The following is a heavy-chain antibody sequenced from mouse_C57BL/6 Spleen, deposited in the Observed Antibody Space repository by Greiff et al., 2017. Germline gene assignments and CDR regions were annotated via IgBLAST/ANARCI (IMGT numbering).Heavy chain of an antibody. CDR2: INPNNGGT. V-gene: IGHV1-26*01. Sequence: EVQLQHSGPELVKPGASVKISCKASGYTFTDYYMNWVKQSHGKSLEWIGAINPNNGGTSYHQKFKGKATLTVDKSSSTAYMELRSLTSEDSAVYDCAMHLITTVEDYAMDYWGQGTSVTVAS. CDR1: GYTFTDYY. CDR3: AMHLITTVEDYAMDY. J-gene: IGHJ4*01. D-gene: IGHD1-1*01.